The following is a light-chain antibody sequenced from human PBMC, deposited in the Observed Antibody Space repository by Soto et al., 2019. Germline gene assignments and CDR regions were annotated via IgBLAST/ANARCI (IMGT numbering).Light chain of an antibody. CDR2: EVS. CDR1: SSDVGGHNY. CDR3: SSHTSSSTRV. V-gene: IGLV2-8*01. Sequence: QSALTQSPSASGSPGQSVTISCTGTSSDVGGHNYVSWYQHHPGKAPKLIIYEVSKRPSGVPDRFSGSKSGNTASLTVSGLQAEDEAVYYCSSHTSSSTRVFGTGTKLTVL. J-gene: IGLJ1*01.